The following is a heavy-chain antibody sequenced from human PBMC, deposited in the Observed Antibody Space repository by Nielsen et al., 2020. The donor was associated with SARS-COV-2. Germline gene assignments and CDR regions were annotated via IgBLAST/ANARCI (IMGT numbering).Heavy chain of an antibody. CDR3: ARAPGVQLWFNGMDV. D-gene: IGHD5-18*01. CDR2: IYYSGST. CDR1: GGSISSGDYY. J-gene: IGHJ6*02. V-gene: IGHV4-30-4*01. Sequence: SETLSLTFTVSGGSISSGDYYWSWIRQPPGKGLEWIGYIYYSGSTYYNPSLKSRVTISVDTSKNQFSLKLSSVTAADTAVYYCARAPGVQLWFNGMDVWGQGTTVTVSS.